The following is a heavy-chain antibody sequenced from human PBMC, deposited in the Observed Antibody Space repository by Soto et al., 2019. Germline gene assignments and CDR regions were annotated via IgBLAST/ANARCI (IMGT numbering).Heavy chain of an antibody. V-gene: IGHV3-23*01. CDR3: AKGGWLFDYFDY. J-gene: IGHJ4*02. Sequence: EVQLLESGGGLVQPGGSLRLSCAASGFTFSSYAMSWVRQAPGKGLEWVSAISGSGGSTYYADSVKGRFSISRDNSKNTLYLQMNSLRAEDTAVYYCAKGGWLFDYFDYWGQGTLVTVSS. CDR2: ISGSGGST. D-gene: IGHD6-19*01. CDR1: GFTFSSYA.